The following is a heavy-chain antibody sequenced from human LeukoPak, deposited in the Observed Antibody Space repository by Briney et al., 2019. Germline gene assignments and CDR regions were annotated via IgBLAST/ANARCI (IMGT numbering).Heavy chain of an antibody. CDR2: IYYSGST. CDR3: ARWGYFSDSSGPFDY. CDR1: GGSISSYY. V-gene: IGHV4-59*01. D-gene: IGHD3-22*01. J-gene: IGHJ4*02. Sequence: SETLSLTCTVSGGSISSYYWSWIRQPPGKGLEWIGYIYYSGSTNYNPSLKSRVTISVDTSKNQFSLKLSSVTAEDTAVYYCARWGYFSDSSGPFDYWGQGTLVTVSS.